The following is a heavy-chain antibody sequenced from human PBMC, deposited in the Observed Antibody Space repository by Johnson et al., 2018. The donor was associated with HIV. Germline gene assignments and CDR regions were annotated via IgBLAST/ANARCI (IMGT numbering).Heavy chain of an antibody. Sequence: VQLVESGGGLVKPGGSLRLSCAASGFTFSNAWMSWVRQAPGKGLEWVSGINWNGGSTGYADSVKGRFTISRDNAKNCLYLQMNSLRAEDTALYYCARGEGRGAFDIWGQGTMVTVSS. CDR1: GFTFSNAW. CDR2: INWNGGST. CDR3: ARGEGRGAFDI. J-gene: IGHJ3*02. D-gene: IGHD3-10*01. V-gene: IGHV3-20*04.